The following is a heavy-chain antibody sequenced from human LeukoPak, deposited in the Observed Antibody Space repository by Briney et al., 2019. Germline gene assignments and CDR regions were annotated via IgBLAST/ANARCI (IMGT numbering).Heavy chain of an antibody. D-gene: IGHD3-22*01. V-gene: IGHV3-11*04. CDR2: ITNSGSRM. J-gene: IGHJ4*02. CDR1: GFTFSDYY. CDR3: TKEGGDYYDSSGYLDY. Sequence: PGGSLRLSCAASGFTFSDYYVSWIRQAPGKGLEWVSYITNSGSRMYYTDSVKGRFTISRDNAKKSLYLQMNSLRAEDTAVYYCTKEGGDYYDSSGYLDYWGRGTLVTVSS.